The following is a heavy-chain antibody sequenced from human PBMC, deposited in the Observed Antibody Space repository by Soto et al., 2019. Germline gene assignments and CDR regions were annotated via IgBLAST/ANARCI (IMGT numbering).Heavy chain of an antibody. D-gene: IGHD3-3*01. CDR1: GFTFSSYA. V-gene: IGHV3-23*01. J-gene: IGHJ4*02. CDR2: ISGSGGST. Sequence: GGSLRLSCAASGFTFSSYAMSWVRQAPGKGLEWVSAISGSGGSTYYADSVKGRFTISRDNSKNTLYLQMNSLRAEDTAVYYCAKGQSEARKTAGDYWGQGTLVTVSS. CDR3: AKGQSEARKTAGDY.